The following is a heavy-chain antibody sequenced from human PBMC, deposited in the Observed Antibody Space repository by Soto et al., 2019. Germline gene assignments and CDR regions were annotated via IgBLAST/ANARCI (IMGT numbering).Heavy chain of an antibody. CDR2: IDPSDSYI. V-gene: IGHV5-10-1*01. CDR1: GYNFSNYW. Sequence: PGESLKISCKGSGYNFSNYWISWVRQMPGKGLEWMGKIDPSDSYINYSPPFQGHVTISVDKSITTAHVEWRSLKASDTAIYYCAREVRGHEGVIDYWGQGTLVTVSS. D-gene: IGHD5-12*01. J-gene: IGHJ4*02. CDR3: AREVRGHEGVIDY.